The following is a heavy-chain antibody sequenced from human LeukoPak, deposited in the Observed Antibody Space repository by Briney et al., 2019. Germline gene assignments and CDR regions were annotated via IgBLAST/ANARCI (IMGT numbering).Heavy chain of an antibody. V-gene: IGHV1-58*01. Sequence: SVKVSCKASGFTFTSSAVQRVRQARGQRLEWIGWIVVGSGNTNYAQKFQERVTITRDMSTSTAYMELSSLGSEDTAVYFCARDGGSFSYNMDVWGQGTTVTVSS. CDR2: IVVGSGNT. J-gene: IGHJ6*02. CDR3: ARDGGSFSYNMDV. D-gene: IGHD1-26*01. CDR1: GFTFTSSA.